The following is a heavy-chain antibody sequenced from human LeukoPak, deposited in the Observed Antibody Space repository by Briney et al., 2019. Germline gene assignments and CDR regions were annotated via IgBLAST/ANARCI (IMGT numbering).Heavy chain of an antibody. D-gene: IGHD6-6*01. V-gene: IGHV4-4*08. CDR3: ARDSVLYYFDY. J-gene: IGHJ4*02. CDR1: GGSISSYY. CDR2: IYSSGGT. Sequence: NPSETLSLTCTVSGGSISSYYWSWIRQPPGKGLEWIGRIYSSGGTNYNPSLKSRVTISRDTSKNHFSLELNSVTAADTAVYYCARDSVLYYFDYWGQGTLVTVSS.